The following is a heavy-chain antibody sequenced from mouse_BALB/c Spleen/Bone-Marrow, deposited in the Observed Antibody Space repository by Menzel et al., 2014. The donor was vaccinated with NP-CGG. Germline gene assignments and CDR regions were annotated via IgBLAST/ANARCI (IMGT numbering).Heavy chain of an antibody. CDR2: IYPGDGDT. CDR3: ARGGWDEDYAMDY. CDR1: GYTFTSYW. V-gene: IGHV1-87*01. J-gene: IGHJ4*01. Sequence: QVQLQQPGAELARPGASVKLSCKASGYTFTSYWMQWVEQRPGQGLEWIGAIYPGDGDTRYTQKFKGKATLTADKSSSTAYMQLSSLASEDSAVYYCARGGWDEDYAMDYWGQGTSVTVSS. D-gene: IGHD4-1*01.